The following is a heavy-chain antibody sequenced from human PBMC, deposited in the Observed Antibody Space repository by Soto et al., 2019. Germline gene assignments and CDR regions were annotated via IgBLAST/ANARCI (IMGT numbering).Heavy chain of an antibody. CDR1: VFTFSDRH. CDR3: VEESFYRSDD. V-gene: IGHV3-72*01. Sequence: PGGSLRLSCAASVFTFSDRHLNWVRQSPGKGLEWVGLSRHKGDSYRTEYAESVKGRFTISRDESKSSLFLQMNSMKTEYTAMYYCVEESFYRSDDWGQGTLVTVSA. CDR2: SRHKGDSYRT. J-gene: IGHJ4*02. D-gene: IGHD1-1*01.